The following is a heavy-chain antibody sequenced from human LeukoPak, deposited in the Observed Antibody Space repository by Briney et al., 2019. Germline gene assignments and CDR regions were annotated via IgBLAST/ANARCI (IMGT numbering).Heavy chain of an antibody. V-gene: IGHV1-69*05. CDR2: IIPIFGTA. Sequence: SVKVSCKASGGTFSSYAISWVRQAPGQGLEWMGGIIPIFGTANYAQKFQGRVTITTDESTSTAYMELSSLRSEDTAVYYCAVGYSSSSSYYYYMDVWGKGTTVTVSS. CDR1: GGTFSSYA. CDR3: AVGYSSSSSYYYYMDV. D-gene: IGHD6-6*01. J-gene: IGHJ6*03.